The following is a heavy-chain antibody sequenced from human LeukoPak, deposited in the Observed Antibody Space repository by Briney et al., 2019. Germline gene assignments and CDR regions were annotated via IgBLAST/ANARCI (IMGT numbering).Heavy chain of an antibody. V-gene: IGHV3-7*01. J-gene: IGHJ4*02. D-gene: IGHD5-18*01. Sequence: GGCLRLSRTASGHTLSRYWITWVRGARGRGREGVANIKHEGNERHYADSVVGRHTLSRDNAKNSLFLQMNNVRAEDMAVYYCVKGGWIHILDYWGQGTLVTVSS. CDR3: VKGGWIHILDY. CDR1: GHTLSRYW. CDR2: IKHEGNER.